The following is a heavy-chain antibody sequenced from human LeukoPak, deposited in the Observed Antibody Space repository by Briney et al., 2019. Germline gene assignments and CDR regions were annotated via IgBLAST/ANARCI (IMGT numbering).Heavy chain of an antibody. J-gene: IGHJ4*02. CDR1: GFTFSSYA. Sequence: GGSLRLSCAASGFTFSSYAMSWVRQAPGKGLEWVSAISGSGGSTYYADSVKGRFTISRDNSKNTLYLQMNSLRAEDTAVYYCARVIAAAGWEELDYFDYWGQGTLVTVSS. V-gene: IGHV3-23*01. CDR3: ARVIAAAGWEELDYFDY. D-gene: IGHD6-13*01. CDR2: ISGSGGST.